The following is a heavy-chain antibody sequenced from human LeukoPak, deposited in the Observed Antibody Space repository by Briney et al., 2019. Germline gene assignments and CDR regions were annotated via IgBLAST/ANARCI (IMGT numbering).Heavy chain of an antibody. CDR1: GRSISISNW. V-gene: IGHV4-4*02. Sequence: SSGTLSLPCAVSGRSISISNWWSSVRQPPGRGLEWICYLHYSGGTDYNPSLKSRITISEDTSKNQFSLKLSSVTAADTAVYYCARGYGSGTYPLHWFDPWGQGTLVTVSS. J-gene: IGHJ5*02. CDR3: ARGYGSGTYPLHWFDP. CDR2: LHYSGGT. D-gene: IGHD3-10*01.